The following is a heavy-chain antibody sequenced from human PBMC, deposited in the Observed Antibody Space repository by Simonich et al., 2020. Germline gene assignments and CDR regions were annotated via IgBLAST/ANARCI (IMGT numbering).Heavy chain of an antibody. V-gene: IGHV1-24*01. J-gene: IGHJ3*02. CDR3: ATGDILTGYYLTNAFDI. D-gene: IGHD3-9*01. CDR1: GYTLTELS. Sequence: QVQLVQSGAEVKKPGASVKVSCKVSGYTLTELSMHWVRQAPGKGLEWRGGLDPEDGETIYAKKFQGRVTMTEDTYTDTAYMELSSLRSEDTAVYYCATGDILTGYYLTNAFDIWGQGTMVTVSS. CDR2: LDPEDGET.